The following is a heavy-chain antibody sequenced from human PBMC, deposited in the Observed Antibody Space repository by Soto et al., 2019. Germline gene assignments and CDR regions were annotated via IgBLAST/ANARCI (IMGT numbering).Heavy chain of an antibody. CDR1: GFSLNTGGVG. CDR2: IYYEGNK. J-gene: IGHJ6*02. V-gene: IGHV2-5*02. CDR3: VQSRCGGDCLQSYSSHWYYRVDV. Sequence: QITLKESGPTLVKPTKTLTLTCSFSGFSLNTGGVGVGWIRQAPEKAPQWLILIYYEGNKGYSPSLRSRLTITKDTPKNEVVLTMTNMGPVDTATYYGVQSRCGGDCLQSYSSHWYYRVDVWGQGTTVTVSS. D-gene: IGHD2-21*02.